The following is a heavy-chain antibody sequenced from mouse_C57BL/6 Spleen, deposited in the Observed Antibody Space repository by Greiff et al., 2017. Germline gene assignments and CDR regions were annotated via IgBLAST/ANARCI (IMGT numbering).Heavy chain of an antibody. Sequence: EVQVVESGGDLVKPGGSLKLSCAASGFTFSSYGMSWVRQTPDKRLEWVATISSGGSYTYYPDSVKGRFTISRDNAKNTLYLQMSSLKSEDTAMYYCARHAHYYGSSYDAMDYWGQGTSVTVSS. CDR1: GFTFSSYG. J-gene: IGHJ4*01. V-gene: IGHV5-6*01. D-gene: IGHD1-1*01. CDR2: ISSGGSYT. CDR3: ARHAHYYGSSYDAMDY.